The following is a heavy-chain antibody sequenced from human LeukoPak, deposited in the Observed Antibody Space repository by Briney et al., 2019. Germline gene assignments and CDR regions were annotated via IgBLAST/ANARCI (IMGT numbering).Heavy chain of an antibody. J-gene: IGHJ5*02. CDR1: GGSISSSGYY. Sequence: PSETLSLTCTVSGGSISSSGYYWGWIRQPPGKGLEWIGSIYYSGSTYYNPSLKSRVTISVDTSKNQFSLKLSSVTAADTAVYYCARARIRGLRLGELKPVNWFDPWGQGTLVTVSS. CDR2: IYYSGST. D-gene: IGHD3-16*01. V-gene: IGHV4-39*07. CDR3: ARARIRGLRLGELKPVNWFDP.